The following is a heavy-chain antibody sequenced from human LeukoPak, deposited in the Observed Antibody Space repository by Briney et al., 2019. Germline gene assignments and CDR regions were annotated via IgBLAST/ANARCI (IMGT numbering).Heavy chain of an antibody. D-gene: IGHD4-17*01. CDR2: IYDGGST. CDR3: ARDDYGDYKAVN. V-gene: IGHV3-53*01. Sequence: PGGSLSASCAASGFAVTNNYMSWVRQAPGKGLEWVSVIYDGGSTHYIDSVKGRFTISRDTLKNTLDLHMYSLRADDTAVYYCARDDYGDYKAVNWGQGTLVTVSS. CDR1: GFAVTNNY. J-gene: IGHJ4*02.